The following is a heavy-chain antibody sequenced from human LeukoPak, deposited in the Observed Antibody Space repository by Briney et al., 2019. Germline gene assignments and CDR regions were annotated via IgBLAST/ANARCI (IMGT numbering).Heavy chain of an antibody. D-gene: IGHD5-12*01. V-gene: IGHV3-48*01. CDR2: ISSSSSTI. Sequence: GGPLRLSCAASGFTFSSYSMNWVRQAPGKGLEWVSYISSSSSTIYYADSVKGRFTISRDNAKNSLYLQMNSLRAEDTAVYYCARVRGYSGYDSWVRYFDYWGQGTLVTVSS. J-gene: IGHJ4*02. CDR1: GFTFSSYS. CDR3: ARVRGYSGYDSWVRYFDY.